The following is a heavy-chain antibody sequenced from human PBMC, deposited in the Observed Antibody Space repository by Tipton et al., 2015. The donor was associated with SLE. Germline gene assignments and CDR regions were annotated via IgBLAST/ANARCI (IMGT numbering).Heavy chain of an antibody. CDR1: GGSISSGSYS. Sequence: TLSLTCTVSGGSISSGSYSWSLIRQPAGKGLEWIGHLHVSGSTNYNPSLKSRVTISLDTSKNQLSLRLTSVSAADTAVYYCARDQTSSRDYYYYYYMDVWGKGTTVTVSS. CDR2: LHVSGST. J-gene: IGHJ6*03. CDR3: ARDQTSSRDYYYYYYMDV. V-gene: IGHV4-61*09. D-gene: IGHD6-6*01.